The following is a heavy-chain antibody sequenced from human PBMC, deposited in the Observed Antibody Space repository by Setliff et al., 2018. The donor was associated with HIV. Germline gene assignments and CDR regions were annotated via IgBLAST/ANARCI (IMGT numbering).Heavy chain of an antibody. Sequence: SETLSLTCTVSGGSIRSSSHHWGWIRQSPGKGLQWIGSIYYSGSTHYNESLKRRVTISVDTSKNQFSLKLNSVTAADTAVYYCARTPSRGGFDYWGQGTLVTVSS. CDR1: GGSIRSSSHH. CDR3: ARTPSRGGFDY. CDR2: IYYSGST. V-gene: IGHV4-39*07. J-gene: IGHJ4*02. D-gene: IGHD3-16*01.